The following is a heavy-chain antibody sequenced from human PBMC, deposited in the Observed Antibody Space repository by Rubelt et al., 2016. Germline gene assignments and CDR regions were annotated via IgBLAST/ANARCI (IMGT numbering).Heavy chain of an antibody. CDR1: GYTFTGYY. Sequence: QVQLVQSGAEVKKPGASVKVSCKASGYTFTGYYMHWVRQAPGPGLEWMGWINPNRGGTNYAQKFQGRVTMTRDTSISTAYMELSRLRSDDTAVYYCARGNSGYDYGLDYWGQGTLVTVSS. V-gene: IGHV1-2*02. J-gene: IGHJ4*02. D-gene: IGHD5-12*01. CDR3: ARGNSGYDYGLDY. CDR2: INPNRGGT.